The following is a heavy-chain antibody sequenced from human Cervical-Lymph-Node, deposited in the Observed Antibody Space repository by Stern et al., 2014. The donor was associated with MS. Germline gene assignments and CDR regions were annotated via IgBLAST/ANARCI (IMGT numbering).Heavy chain of an antibody. CDR2: VSTSGRSM. Sequence: EVQLVESGGGLVKPGESLTVSCVGSGSTFRSYGMNWVRQAPGKGLEWVSSVSTSGRSMYYADSVKGRFTISRDNAKNSLYLQMNNLRAEDTAVYYCVGQYCANGVCAFDCWGQGTLVTVSS. J-gene: IGHJ4*02. V-gene: IGHV3-21*01. CDR1: GSTFRSYG. CDR3: VGQYCANGVCAFDC. D-gene: IGHD2-8*01.